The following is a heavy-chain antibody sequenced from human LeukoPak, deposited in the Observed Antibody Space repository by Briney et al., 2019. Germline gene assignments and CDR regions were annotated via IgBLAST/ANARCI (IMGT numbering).Heavy chain of an antibody. J-gene: IGHJ5*02. CDR3: ARDRDYSNYWFDP. CDR2: IIPIFGIA. CDR1: GGTFSSYA. V-gene: IGHV1-69*05. Sequence: GSSVKVSCKASGGTFSSYAISWVRQAPGQGLEWMGGIIPIFGIANYAQKFQGRVTITTDESTSTAYMELSSLRSEDTAVYYCARDRDYSNYWFDPWGQGTLVTVSS. D-gene: IGHD4-11*01.